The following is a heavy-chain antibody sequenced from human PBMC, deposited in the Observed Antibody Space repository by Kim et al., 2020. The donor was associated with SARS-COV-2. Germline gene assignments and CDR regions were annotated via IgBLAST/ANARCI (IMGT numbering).Heavy chain of an antibody. CDR3: ARGIDYYDSSGYDDGGPFDY. V-gene: IGHV3-30*04. Sequence: GGSLRLSCAASGFTFSSCAMHWVRQAPGKGLEWVAVISYDGSNKYYADSVKGRFTISRDNSKNTLYLKMNSLRAEDTAVYYCARGIDYYDSSGYDDGGPFDYWGQGTLVTVSS. CDR1: GFTFSSCA. CDR2: ISYDGSNK. D-gene: IGHD3-22*01. J-gene: IGHJ4*02.